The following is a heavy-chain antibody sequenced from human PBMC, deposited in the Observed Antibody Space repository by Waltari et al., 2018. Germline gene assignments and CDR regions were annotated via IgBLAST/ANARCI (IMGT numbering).Heavy chain of an antibody. D-gene: IGHD2-2*01. CDR1: GFTFVNAW. Sequence: EVQLVESGGGLVKPGDSFRLSCVASGFTFVNAWFNWVRQDPGKGLEWVGRLKSKAEGGTTDYAAPVKGRFAISRDDSKDTAYLQMNSLKTEDTAMYFCTTEGGRTWPMYWGQGTLVTVSS. CDR2: LKSKAEGGTT. J-gene: IGHJ4*02. V-gene: IGHV3-15*01. CDR3: TTEGGRTWPMY.